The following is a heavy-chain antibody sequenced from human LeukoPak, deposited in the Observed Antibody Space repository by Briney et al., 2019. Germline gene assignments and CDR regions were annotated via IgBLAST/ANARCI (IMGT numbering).Heavy chain of an antibody. CDR2: ISWDGGST. CDR1: GFTFDDYT. Sequence: GGSLRLSCAASGFTFDDYTMHWVRQAPGKGLEWVSLISWDGGSTYYADSVKGRFTISRDYSRKTLFLQMSSLRDEDTAVYYCAKDFLLLAHSGSYSDYWGQGTLVSVSS. D-gene: IGHD1-26*01. J-gene: IGHJ4*02. V-gene: IGHV3-43*01. CDR3: AKDFLLLAHSGSYSDY.